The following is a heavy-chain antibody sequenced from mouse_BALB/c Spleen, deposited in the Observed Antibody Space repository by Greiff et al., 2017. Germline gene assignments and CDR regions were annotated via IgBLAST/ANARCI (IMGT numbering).Heavy chain of an antibody. J-gene: IGHJ3*01. Sequence: EVHLVESGGGLVQPGGSLKLSCAASGFTFSDYYMYWVRQTPEKRLEWVATISDGGSYTYYPDSVKGRFTISRDNAKNNLYLQMSSLKSEDTAMYYCARGGGLDSSGFFAYWGQGTLVTVSA. CDR3: ARGGGLDSSGFFAY. CDR1: GFTFSDYY. CDR2: ISDGGSYT. V-gene: IGHV5-4*02. D-gene: IGHD3-2*01.